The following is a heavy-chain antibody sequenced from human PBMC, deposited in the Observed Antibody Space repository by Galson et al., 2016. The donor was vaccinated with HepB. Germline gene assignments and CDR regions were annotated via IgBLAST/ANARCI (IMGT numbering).Heavy chain of an antibody. J-gene: IGHJ4*02. Sequence: LTCTVSGGSISNTNWWSWVRQSPGKGLEWIGEVHHSGSTIYNPSLMSRVTISIDWSQNHHSLNIYSVTAADTAVYYCAGGYTSGPPDFWGQGTLVTVSS. CDR1: GGSISNTNW. CDR2: VHHSGST. V-gene: IGHV4-4*02. D-gene: IGHD5-18*01. CDR3: AGGYTSGPPDF.